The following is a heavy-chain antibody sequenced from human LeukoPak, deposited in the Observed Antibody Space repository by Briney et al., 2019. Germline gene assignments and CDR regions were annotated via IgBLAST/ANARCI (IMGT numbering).Heavy chain of an antibody. D-gene: IGHD4-17*01. Sequence: GESLKISCKGSGYSFTSNWIAWVRQMPGKGLEWMGIIYPGDSDTRYSPSFQGQVTMSADKSISTAYLQWSSLKASDTAMYYCARHDYGDPAAFDMWGQGTMVTVSS. CDR1: GYSFTSNW. CDR3: ARHDYGDPAAFDM. V-gene: IGHV5-51*01. CDR2: IYPGDSDT. J-gene: IGHJ3*02.